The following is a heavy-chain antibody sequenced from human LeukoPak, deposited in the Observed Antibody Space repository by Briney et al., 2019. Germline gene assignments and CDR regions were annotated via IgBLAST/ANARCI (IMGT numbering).Heavy chain of an antibody. CDR2: MFHTGST. CDR1: RASISSPYY. V-gene: IGHV4-38-2*01. Sequence: SETLSLTCAVSRASISSPYYWAWLRQSPGKGLECIGSMFHTGSTYYNPSLKSRVTISLDTSQNQFSLKMRSVTAADTAVYYCASQISSRTLWFDPWGQGILVSVSS. D-gene: IGHD2-2*01. J-gene: IGHJ5*02. CDR3: ASQISSRTLWFDP.